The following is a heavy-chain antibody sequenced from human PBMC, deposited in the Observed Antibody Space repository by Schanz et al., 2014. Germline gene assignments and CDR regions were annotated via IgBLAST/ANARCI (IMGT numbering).Heavy chain of an antibody. CDR2: INGNGGIT. CDR1: GFTFSTYA. J-gene: IGHJ4*02. D-gene: IGHD6-13*01. CDR3: AKDLAAVGVLDY. V-gene: IGHV3-23*01. Sequence: EVQLLESGGALVQPGGSLRLSCSASGFTFSTYAMSWVRQAPGKGLEWVSAINGNGGITYYADPVKGRFTISRDNSKNTLYLQMNSLRAEDTAVYYCAKDLAAVGVLDYWGQGTLVTVSS.